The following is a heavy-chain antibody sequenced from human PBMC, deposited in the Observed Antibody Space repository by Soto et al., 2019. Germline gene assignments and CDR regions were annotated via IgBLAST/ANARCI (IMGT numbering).Heavy chain of an antibody. Sequence: QVQLQESGPGLVKPSETLSLTCTVSGGSVSSGCYYWSLIRQPPGKGLEWIGYIYYRGSTKYNPSPKSPVTLSVDTSKTMFSLKLSSVTAADTAVYYCARAGLGDGSDYWGQGTLVTVSA. CDR2: IYYRGST. CDR1: GGSVSSGCYY. CDR3: ARAGLGDGSDY. D-gene: IGHD1-26*01. V-gene: IGHV4-61*01. J-gene: IGHJ4*02.